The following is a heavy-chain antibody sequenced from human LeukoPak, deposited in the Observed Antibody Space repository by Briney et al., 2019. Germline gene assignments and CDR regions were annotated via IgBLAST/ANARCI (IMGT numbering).Heavy chain of an antibody. V-gene: IGHV3-30*18. Sequence: GGSLRLSCAASGFTFSSYGMHWVRQAPGKGLEWVAVISYDGSNKYYADSVKGRFTISRDNSKNTLYLQMNSLGAEDTAVYYCAKLIAAAGNFDYWGQGTLVTVSS. CDR1: GFTFSSYG. J-gene: IGHJ4*02. CDR2: ISYDGSNK. D-gene: IGHD6-13*01. CDR3: AKLIAAAGNFDY.